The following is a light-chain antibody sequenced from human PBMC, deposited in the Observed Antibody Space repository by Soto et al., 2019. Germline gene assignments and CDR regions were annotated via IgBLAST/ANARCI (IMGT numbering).Light chain of an antibody. J-gene: IGKJ1*01. CDR2: WAS. V-gene: IGKV4-1*01. CDR1: QNILYSANNKNY. Sequence: DIVMTQSPDSVSVWLGERATITCKSSQNILYSANNKNYLAWFQQKPGQPPKLLIYWASTRESGVPDRFSGSGSGTDFTLTISNLQAEDVAVYYCQQYYSSPTWTFGQGTKVDIK. CDR3: QQYYSSPTWT.